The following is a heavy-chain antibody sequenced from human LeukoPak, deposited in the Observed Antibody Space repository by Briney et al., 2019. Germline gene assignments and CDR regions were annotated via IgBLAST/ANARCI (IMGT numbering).Heavy chain of an antibody. CDR1: GFTFSSYA. Sequence: PGGSLRLSCAASGFTFSSYAMSWVRQAPGKGLEWVSVISGSGGGTYYADSVKGRFTISRDNSKNTLYLQMNSLRAEDTAVYYCARGMVRGVPYYWGQGTLVTVSS. V-gene: IGHV3-23*01. J-gene: IGHJ4*02. D-gene: IGHD3-10*01. CDR3: ARGMVRGVPYY. CDR2: ISGSGGGT.